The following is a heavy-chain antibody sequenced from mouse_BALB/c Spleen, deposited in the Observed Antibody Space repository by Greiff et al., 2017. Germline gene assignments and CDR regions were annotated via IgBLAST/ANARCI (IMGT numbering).Heavy chain of an antibody. CDR3: ARQGDAGYFDY. CDR2: ISSGGSYT. CDR1: GFTFSSYA. V-gene: IGHV5-9-3*01. J-gene: IGHJ2*01. Sequence: EVKLVESGGGLVKPGGSLKLSCAASGFTFSSYAMSWVRQTPEKRLEWVATISSGGSYTYYPDSVKGRFTISRDNAKNTLYLQMSSLRSEDTAMYYCARQGDAGYFDYWGQGTTLTVSS.